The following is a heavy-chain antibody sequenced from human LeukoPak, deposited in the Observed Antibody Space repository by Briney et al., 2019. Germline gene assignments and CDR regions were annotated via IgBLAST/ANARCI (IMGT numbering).Heavy chain of an antibody. V-gene: IGHV4-59*01. J-gene: IGHJ5*02. CDR1: GGSISSYY. CDR3: ARVAGLNSSGWYRANWFDP. CDR2: IYYSGST. D-gene: IGHD6-19*01. Sequence: KSSETLSFTCTVSGGSISSYYWSWIRQPPGKGLEWIGYIYYSGSTNYNPSLKSRVTISVDTSKNQFSLKLSSVTAADTAVYYCARVAGLNSSGWYRANWFDPWGQGTLVTVSS.